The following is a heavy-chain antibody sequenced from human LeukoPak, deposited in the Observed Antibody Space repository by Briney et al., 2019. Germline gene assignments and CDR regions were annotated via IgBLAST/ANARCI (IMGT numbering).Heavy chain of an antibody. J-gene: IGHJ4*02. V-gene: IGHV4-61*02. CDR1: GGSLSSGSYY. D-gene: IGHD3-16*02. CDR2: IYASGST. CDR3: ARGTTYDYVWGSYRYSYFDY. Sequence: PSETLSLTCTVSGGSLSSGSYYCTWVRQPAGKGLEWIGRIYASGSTTYNPSLKSRVTISVDTSKNQFSLKLSSVTAADTAVYYCARGTTYDYVWGSYRYSYFDYWGQGTLVTVSS.